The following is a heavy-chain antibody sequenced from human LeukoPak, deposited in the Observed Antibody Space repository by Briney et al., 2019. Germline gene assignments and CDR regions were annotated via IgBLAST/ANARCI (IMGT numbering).Heavy chain of an antibody. Sequence: SQTLSLTCAVYGGSLINYNWSWIRQSPGKGLEWKGDIDHSGGTSYDPALRSRVTMSIDTSRNQFYLKINSVTASDTAVYYCAMVLWQSARPGPWDQGSLVTVSS. CDR1: GGSLINYN. V-gene: IGHV4-34*01. D-gene: IGHD2/OR15-2a*01. CDR2: IDHSGGT. J-gene: IGHJ5*02. CDR3: AMVLWQSARPGP.